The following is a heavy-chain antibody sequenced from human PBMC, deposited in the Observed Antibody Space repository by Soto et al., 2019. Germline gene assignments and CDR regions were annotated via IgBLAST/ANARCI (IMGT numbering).Heavy chain of an antibody. CDR3: ASSRANLELLLQYSFDY. Sequence: QVQLVQSGAEVKKPGSSVKVSCKASGGTFSSYTISWVRQAPGQGLEWMGRIIPILGIANYAQKFQGRVTITADKSTSTAYMELSSLRSEDTAVYYCASSRANLELLLQYSFDYWGQGTLVTVSS. CDR2: IIPILGIA. D-gene: IGHD3-3*01. V-gene: IGHV1-69*02. CDR1: GGTFSSYT. J-gene: IGHJ4*02.